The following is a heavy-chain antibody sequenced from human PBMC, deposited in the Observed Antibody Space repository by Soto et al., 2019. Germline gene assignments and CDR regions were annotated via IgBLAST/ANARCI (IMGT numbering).Heavy chain of an antibody. V-gene: IGHV3-33*01. Sequence: QVQLVQSGGGVVQPGGSLRLSCAASGVTFSTYGMHWVRQAPGKGLEWVAVIWYDGSKIYYADSVKGRFTISRDNSKSTLYLQMNSLRDEDTAVYYCARPLEQHQLGFGMDVWGQGSTVTVSS. CDR2: IWYDGSKI. D-gene: IGHD6-13*01. J-gene: IGHJ6*01. CDR1: GVTFSTYG. CDR3: ARPLEQHQLGFGMDV.